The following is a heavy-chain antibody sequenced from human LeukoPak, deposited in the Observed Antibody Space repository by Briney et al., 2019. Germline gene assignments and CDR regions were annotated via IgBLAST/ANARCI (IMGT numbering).Heavy chain of an antibody. Sequence: PGGSLRLSCAASGFTFSSYGMHWVRQAPGKGLEWVTVIWYDGSNKYYADSVKGRFTISRDNSKNTLYLQMNSLRAKDTAVYYCARAGYGDYLDNIAFDIWGQGTMVTVSS. V-gene: IGHV3-33*01. CDR2: IWYDGSNK. CDR3: ARAGYGDYLDNIAFDI. J-gene: IGHJ3*02. D-gene: IGHD4-17*01. CDR1: GFTFSSYG.